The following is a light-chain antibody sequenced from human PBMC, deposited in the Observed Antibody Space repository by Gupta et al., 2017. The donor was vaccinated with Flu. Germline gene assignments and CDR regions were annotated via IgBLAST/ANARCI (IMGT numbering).Light chain of an antibody. CDR3: SSFTTSKIYV. Sequence: QSALTQPASAPGSPGQAVTTSCTGTSSDVGAYNFVSWYQQRPDKAPKLMIYEVTNRPSGVSNRFSGSKSGNTASLTISGLQAEDEADYYCSSFTTSKIYVFGTGTKVTVL. CDR1: SSDVGAYNF. V-gene: IGLV2-14*01. CDR2: EVT. J-gene: IGLJ1*01.